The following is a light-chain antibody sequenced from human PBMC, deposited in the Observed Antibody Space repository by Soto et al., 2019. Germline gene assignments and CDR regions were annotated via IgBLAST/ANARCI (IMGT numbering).Light chain of an antibody. J-gene: IGLJ1*01. CDR2: GVS. CDR3: SSYTTSNTRQIV. Sequence: QSVLTQPASVSGSPGQSITISCTGTSSDVGGYNYVSWYQQHPGKATKFMIYGVSNRPSGVSNRFSGSKSGNTASLTISGLQAEDEADYYCSSYTTSNTRQIVFGTGTKSPS. CDR1: SSDVGGYNY. V-gene: IGLV2-14*01.